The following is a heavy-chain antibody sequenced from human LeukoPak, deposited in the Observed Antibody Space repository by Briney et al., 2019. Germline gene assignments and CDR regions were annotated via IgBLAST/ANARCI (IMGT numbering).Heavy chain of an antibody. V-gene: IGHV4-34*01. CDR3: ARGAADTAMVLDY. CDR2: INHSGST. Sequence: PSETLSLTCAVYGGSFSGYYWSWIRQPPGKGLEWIGEINHSGSTNYNPSLKSRVTISVDTSKNQFSLKLSSVTAADTAVYYCARGAADTAMVLDYWGQGTLVTVSS. J-gene: IGHJ4*02. D-gene: IGHD5-18*01. CDR1: GGSFSGYY.